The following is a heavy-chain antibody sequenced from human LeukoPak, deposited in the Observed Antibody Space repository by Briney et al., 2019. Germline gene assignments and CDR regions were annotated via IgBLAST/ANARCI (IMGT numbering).Heavy chain of an antibody. CDR1: GFAFSFFA. CDR2: IWYDGSQK. J-gene: IGHJ4*02. Sequence: GGSLRLSCEASGFAFSFFAMSWLRQAPGKGLEWVALIWYDGSQKYYADSVKGRFTISRDNSKNTLSLQMDSLRAEDTAVYFCARLYSSGWADYWGQGTLVTVSS. V-gene: IGHV3-33*08. CDR3: ARLYSSGWADY. D-gene: IGHD6-19*01.